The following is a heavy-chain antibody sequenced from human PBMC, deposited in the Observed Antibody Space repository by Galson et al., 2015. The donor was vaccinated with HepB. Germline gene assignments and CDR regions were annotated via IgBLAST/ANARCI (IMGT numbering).Heavy chain of an antibody. D-gene: IGHD2-2*01. CDR3: AHSVRLYCSGTSCYAFHI. J-gene: IGHJ3*02. CDR1: GFSLSTSGMC. Sequence: PALVKPPQTLTLTCTFSGFSLSTSGMCVCWIRQPPGKALEWLALIDWDDDKYYSTSLKTRLTISKDTSKTQVVLTMTNMDPLDTATYYCAHSVRLYCSGTSCYAFHIWGQGTLVTVSS. CDR2: IDWDDDK. V-gene: IGHV2-70*12.